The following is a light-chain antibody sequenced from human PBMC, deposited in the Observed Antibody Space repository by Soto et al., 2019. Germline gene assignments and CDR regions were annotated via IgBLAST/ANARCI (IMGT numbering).Light chain of an antibody. CDR1: NIGTKS. CDR3: QRWDSSSDRYL. V-gene: IGLV3-21*02. Sequence: SSELTQPPSVSVAPGQTARITCGGNNIGTKSVHWYPQKPGQAPVLVVYDDSDRPSGVPERFSGSNSGNTATLNISRVEAGDEADYYCQRWDSSSDRYLSGTGTKVTVL. J-gene: IGLJ1*01. CDR2: DDS.